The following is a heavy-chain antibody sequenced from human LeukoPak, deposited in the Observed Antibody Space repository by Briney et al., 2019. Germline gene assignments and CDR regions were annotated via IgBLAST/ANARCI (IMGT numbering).Heavy chain of an antibody. J-gene: IGHJ4*02. CDR2: INHSGST. Sequence: SETLSLTCAVYGGSFSGYYWSWIRQPPGKGLEWIGEINHSGSTNYNPSLKSRVTISVDTSKNQFSLKLSSVTAADTAVYYCARDKFTVTTAFGYWGQGTLVTVSS. V-gene: IGHV4-34*01. CDR3: ARDKFTVTTAFGY. CDR1: GGSFSGYY. D-gene: IGHD4-17*01.